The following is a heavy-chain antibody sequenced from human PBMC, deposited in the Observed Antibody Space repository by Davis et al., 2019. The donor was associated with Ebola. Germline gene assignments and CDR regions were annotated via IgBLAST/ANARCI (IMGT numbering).Heavy chain of an antibody. CDR2: INHSGST. V-gene: IGHV4-34*01. CDR1: GGSFSGYY. Sequence: SETLSLTCAVYGGSFSGYYWSWIRQPPGKGLEWIGEINHSGSTNYNPSLKSRVTISVDTSKNQFSLKLRSVTAADTAVYYCVRGPVRYYFDYWGQGTLGTVSS. J-gene: IGHJ4*02. CDR3: VRGPVRYYFDY.